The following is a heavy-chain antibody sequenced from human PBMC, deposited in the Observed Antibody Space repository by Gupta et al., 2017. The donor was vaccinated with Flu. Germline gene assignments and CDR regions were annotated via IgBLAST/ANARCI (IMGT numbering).Heavy chain of an antibody. D-gene: IGHD3-3*01. CDR2: IIPIVGTA. V-gene: IGHV1-69*06. CDR1: GGTFSSYA. J-gene: IGHJ5*02. Sequence: QVQLVQSGAEVKKPGSSVKVSCKASGGTFSSYAISWVRQAPGQGLEWMGGIIPIVGTANYAQKFQGRVTITADKSTSTAYMELSSLRSEDTAVYYCAGHYDFWSGYKNWFDPWGQGTLVTVSS. CDR3: AGHYDFWSGYKNWFDP.